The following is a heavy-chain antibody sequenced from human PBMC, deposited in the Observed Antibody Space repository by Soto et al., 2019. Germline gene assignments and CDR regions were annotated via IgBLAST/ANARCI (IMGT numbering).Heavy chain of an antibody. CDR1: VGTFSSYA. J-gene: IGHJ6*02. Sequence: VQLVQSGAEVKKPGSSVKVSGKASVGTFSSYAISWVRQAPGQGLEWMGGIIPIFGTANYAQKFQGRVTITADESTSTDYMELSSLRSEDTAVYYCARSPTYCSSTSCYYYYGMDVWGQGTTVTVSS. D-gene: IGHD2-2*01. V-gene: IGHV1-69*01. CDR2: IIPIFGTA. CDR3: ARSPTYCSSTSCYYYYGMDV.